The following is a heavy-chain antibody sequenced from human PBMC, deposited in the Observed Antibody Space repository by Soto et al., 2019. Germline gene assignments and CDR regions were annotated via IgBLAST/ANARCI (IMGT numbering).Heavy chain of an antibody. CDR2: IDSDGSST. CDR1: GFTFGSYW. J-gene: IGHJ6*02. Sequence: EVQLVESGGGLVQPGGSLRVSCAASGFTFGSYWMNWVRQAPGKGLVWVSRIDSDGSSTTYADSVKGRFTTFRDNAKNTLYLQRSSLRVEDTAVYYCARGRPYGMDVWGQGTTVTVSS. CDR3: ARGRPYGMDV. V-gene: IGHV3-74*01.